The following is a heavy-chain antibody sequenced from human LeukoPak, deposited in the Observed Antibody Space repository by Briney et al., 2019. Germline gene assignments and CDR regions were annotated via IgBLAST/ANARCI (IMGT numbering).Heavy chain of an antibody. D-gene: IGHD3-10*01. CDR2: IYHSGST. CDR1: GGSLSSGGYS. J-gene: IGHJ5*02. Sequence: PSQTLSLTCAVSGGSLSSGGYSWSCIRQPPGRGLEWIGYIYHSGSTYYNPSLKSRVTISVDRSKNQFSLKLSSVTAADTAVYYCARAETYYYGSGSHNWFDPWGQGTLVTVSS. V-gene: IGHV4-30-2*01. CDR3: ARAETYYYGSGSHNWFDP.